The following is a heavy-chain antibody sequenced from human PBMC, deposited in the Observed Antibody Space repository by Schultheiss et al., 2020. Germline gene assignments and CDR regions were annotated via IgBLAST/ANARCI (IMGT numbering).Heavy chain of an antibody. J-gene: IGHJ6*03. CDR3: ARLSWRGDWYYYYMDV. D-gene: IGHD3-16*02. CDR2: ISYDGSNK. V-gene: IGHV3-30-3*01. CDR1: GFTFSSYA. Sequence: GGSLRLSCAASGFTFSSYAMHWVRQAPGKGLEWVAVISYDGSNKYYADSVKGRFTISRDNSKNTLYLQMNSLRAEDTAVYYCARLSWRGDWYYYYMDVWGKGTTVTVSS.